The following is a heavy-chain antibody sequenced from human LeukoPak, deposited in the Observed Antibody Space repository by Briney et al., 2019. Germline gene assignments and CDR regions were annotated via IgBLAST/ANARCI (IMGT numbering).Heavy chain of an antibody. Sequence: GASVKVSCKTSGYTFTTFGITWVRRAPGQGLEWMGWISTYFGYTKFAPKFQGRVTLTTDTSTSTAYMELRSLIYDDTAVYYCARDLNLNGFGEFLFDYWGQGSLVTVSS. V-gene: IGHV1-18*01. CDR3: ARDLNLNGFGEFLFDY. D-gene: IGHD3-10*01. J-gene: IGHJ4*02. CDR2: ISTYFGYT. CDR1: GYTFTTFG.